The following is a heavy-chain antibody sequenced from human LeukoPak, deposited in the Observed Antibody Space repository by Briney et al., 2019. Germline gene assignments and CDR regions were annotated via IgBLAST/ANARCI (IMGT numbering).Heavy chain of an antibody. D-gene: IGHD1-14*01. V-gene: IGHV4-30-2*01. J-gene: IGHJ5*02. CDR1: GGSISSGGYS. Sequence: SETLSLTCAVSGGSISSGGYSWSWIRQPPGKGLEWIGYIYHSGSTYYNPPLKSRVTISVDRSKNQFSLKLSSVTAADTAVYYCARGRKAGSSFDPWGQGTLVTVSS. CDR3: ARGRKAGSSFDP. CDR2: IYHSGST.